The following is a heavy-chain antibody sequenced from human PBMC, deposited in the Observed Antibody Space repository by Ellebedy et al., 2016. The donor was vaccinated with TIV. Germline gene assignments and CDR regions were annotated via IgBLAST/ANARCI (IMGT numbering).Heavy chain of an antibody. Sequence: ASVKVSCKASGHTFTDYYVHWVRQAPGQGLEWMGWINPNSGDTNYAQQFQGRVTMTRDTSISTAHMELSRLRSDDTAVYYCARGCEWWEVLTHWFDPWGQGTLVTVSS. CDR1: GHTFTDYY. CDR2: INPNSGDT. V-gene: IGHV1-2*02. CDR3: ARGCEWWEVLTHWFDP. J-gene: IGHJ5*02. D-gene: IGHD2-15*01.